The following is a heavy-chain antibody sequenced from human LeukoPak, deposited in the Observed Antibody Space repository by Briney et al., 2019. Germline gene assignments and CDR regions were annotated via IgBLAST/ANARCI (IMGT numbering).Heavy chain of an antibody. CDR3: ASSPPSAAAAGRAEYFQH. D-gene: IGHD6-13*01. Sequence: GGSLRLSCAASGFTVSSNYMSWVRQAPGKGLEWVSVIYSGGSTYYADSVKGRFTISRDNSKNTLYLQMNSLRAEDTAVYYCASSPPSAAAAGRAEYFQHWGQGTLVTVSS. CDR1: GFTVSSNY. V-gene: IGHV3-53*01. CDR2: IYSGGST. J-gene: IGHJ1*01.